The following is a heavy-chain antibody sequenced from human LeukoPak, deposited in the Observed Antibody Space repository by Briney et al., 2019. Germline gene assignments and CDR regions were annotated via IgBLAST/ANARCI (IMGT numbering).Heavy chain of an antibody. CDR1: GFTFSSYA. J-gene: IGHJ5*02. CDR2: INHSGST. D-gene: IGHD3-3*01. CDR3: ARRPIRIFGVVSKYNWFDP. Sequence: PGGSLRLSCAASGFTFSSYAMSWIRQPPGKGLEWIGEINHSGSTNYNPSLKSRVTISVDTSKNQFSLKLSSVTAADTAVYYCARRPIRIFGVVSKYNWFDPWGQGTLVTVSS. V-gene: IGHV4-34*01.